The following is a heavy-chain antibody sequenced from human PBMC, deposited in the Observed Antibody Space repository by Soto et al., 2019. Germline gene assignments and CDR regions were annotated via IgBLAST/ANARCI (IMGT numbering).Heavy chain of an antibody. D-gene: IGHD3-10*01. J-gene: IGHJ4*02. Sequence: PSETLSLTCTVSGGYISGHFWSWIRQPPGKGLEWIGYIYYSGSTNYNPSLKSRVTISEDTSKNQFSLKLSSVTAADTAVYYCARCPYYYGSGSYLDYWGQGSLVTVSS. CDR3: ARCPYYYGSGSYLDY. CDR1: GGYISGHF. V-gene: IGHV4-59*11. CDR2: IYYSGST.